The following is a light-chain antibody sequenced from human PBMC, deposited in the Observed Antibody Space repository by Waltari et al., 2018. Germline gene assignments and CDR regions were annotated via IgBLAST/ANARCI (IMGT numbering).Light chain of an antibody. CDR3: QHYVRLPVT. CDR1: QSISGA. J-gene: IGKJ1*01. CDR2: GAS. Sequence: EIVLTQSPGTLPLSPGERATLPCRASQSISGALAWYQQKPGQAPRLLIYGASNRATGIPDRFSGSGSGTEFSLTVSRLEPEDFAVYYCQHYVRLPVTFGQGTRVEI. V-gene: IGKV3-20*01.